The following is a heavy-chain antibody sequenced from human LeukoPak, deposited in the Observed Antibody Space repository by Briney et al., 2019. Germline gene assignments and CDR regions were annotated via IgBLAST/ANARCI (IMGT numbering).Heavy chain of an antibody. CDR1: GFTFSTYP. D-gene: IGHD2-2*01. CDR2: VADDGKDK. V-gene: IGHV3-30*04. J-gene: IGHJ2*01. Sequence: PGGSLRLSCAASGFTFSTYPMHWVRQAPGKGLEWVAVVADDGKDKHYVESVKGRFTISRDNSKNTLYLQMNSLRAEDTAVYYCAKDAVPAAMDWYFDLWGRGTLVTVSS. CDR3: AKDAVPAAMDWYFDL.